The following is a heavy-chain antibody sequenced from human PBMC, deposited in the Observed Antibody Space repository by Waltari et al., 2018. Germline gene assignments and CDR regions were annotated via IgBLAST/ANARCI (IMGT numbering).Heavy chain of an antibody. CDR2: INPNSGGT. D-gene: IGHD6-19*01. J-gene: IGHJ6*03. CDR1: GYTFTGYY. CDR3: ARDQKEWLADYYYYYMDV. Sequence: QVQLVQSGAEVKKPGASVKVSCKASGYTFTGYYMHWVRQAPGQGLEWMGWINPNSGGTNYAQKFQGRVTMTRDTSISTAYMELSRLRSDDTAVYYCARDQKEWLADYYYYYMDVWGKGTTVTVSS. V-gene: IGHV1-2*02.